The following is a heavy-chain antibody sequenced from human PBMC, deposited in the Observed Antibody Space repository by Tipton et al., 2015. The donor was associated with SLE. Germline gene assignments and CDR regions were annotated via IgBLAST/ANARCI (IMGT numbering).Heavy chain of an antibody. V-gene: IGHV3-49*04. Sequence: SLRLSCAASGFTFSGSSMHWVRQAPGKGLEWVGFIRSKDYGGTPEYAASVRGRFTISRDDSKSIAYLQMNGLKTEDTAVYYCTRMTCSGGTCPDEYWGQGTLVIVSS. J-gene: IGHJ4*02. CDR3: TRMTCSGGTCPDEY. CDR1: GFTFSGSS. CDR2: IRSKDYGGTP. D-gene: IGHD2-15*01.